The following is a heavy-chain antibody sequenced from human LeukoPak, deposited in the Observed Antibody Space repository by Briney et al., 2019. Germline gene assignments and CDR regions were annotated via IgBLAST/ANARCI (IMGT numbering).Heavy chain of an antibody. J-gene: IGHJ5*02. Sequence: PGGSLGLSCAASGFTFSSYSMNWVRQAPGKGLEWVSSISSSSSYIYYADSVKGRFTISRDNAKNSLYLQMNSLRAEDTAVYYCAGSAAGIVIWFDPWGQGTLVTVSS. D-gene: IGHD6-13*01. V-gene: IGHV3-21*01. CDR2: ISSSSSYI. CDR1: GFTFSSYS. CDR3: AGSAAGIVIWFDP.